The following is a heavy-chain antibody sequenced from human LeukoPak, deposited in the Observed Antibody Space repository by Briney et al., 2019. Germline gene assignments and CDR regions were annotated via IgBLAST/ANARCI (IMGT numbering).Heavy chain of an antibody. CDR2: IKQDGSEK. J-gene: IGHJ4*02. D-gene: IGHD2-2*01. V-gene: IGHV3-7*01. Sequence: PGGSLRLSCAASGFTFSSYWMSWVRQAPGKGLEWVANIKQDGSEKYYVDSVKGRFTISRDNAKNSLYLQMNSLRAEDTAVYYCAREYCSSTSCYYFDYWAREPWSPSPQ. CDR3: AREYCSSTSCYYFDY. CDR1: GFTFSSYW.